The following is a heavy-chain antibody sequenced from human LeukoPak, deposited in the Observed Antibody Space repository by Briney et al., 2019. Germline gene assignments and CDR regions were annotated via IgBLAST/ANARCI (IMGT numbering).Heavy chain of an antibody. CDR2: IYSSGST. CDR3: ARGTHYDYVWGSYRLTHFILDY. J-gene: IGHJ4*01. D-gene: IGHD3-16*02. V-gene: IGHV4-59*02. CDR1: GDSVSGYY. Sequence: SETLSLTCIVSGDSVSGYYWNWIRQPPGKGLEWIGYIYSSGSTNYNPSLKSRVTMSVDTSKNQFSLKLSSVTAADTAVYYCARGTHYDYVWGSYRLTHFILDYWGXXXLVTVSS.